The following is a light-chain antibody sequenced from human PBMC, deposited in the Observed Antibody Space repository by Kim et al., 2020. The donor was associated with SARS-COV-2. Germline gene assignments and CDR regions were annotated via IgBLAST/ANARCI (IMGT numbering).Light chain of an antibody. V-gene: IGKV3-11*01. CDR3: QQRSDWPLT. CDR1: QSVSSY. Sequence: EIVLTQSPATLSLSPGERATLSCRASQSVSSYLAWYQQKPGQAPRLLIYDASNRATGIPVRFSGSGSGTDFTFSISSLEPEDFAVYYCQQRSDWPLTFGGGTKVDIK. J-gene: IGKJ4*01. CDR2: DAS.